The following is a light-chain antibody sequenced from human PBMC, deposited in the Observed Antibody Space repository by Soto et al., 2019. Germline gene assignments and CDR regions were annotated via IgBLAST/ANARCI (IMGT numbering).Light chain of an antibody. CDR2: EVS. Sequence: QSALTQPASVSGSPGQSITISCTGTSSDVGSYNLVSWYQQHPGKAPKVMIYEVSKRPSGVSNRFSGSKSGNTASLTISGLQAEDEADYYCCSYATSSPVVFGGGTKVTVL. CDR1: SSDVGSYNL. CDR3: CSYATSSPVV. V-gene: IGLV2-23*02. J-gene: IGLJ2*01.